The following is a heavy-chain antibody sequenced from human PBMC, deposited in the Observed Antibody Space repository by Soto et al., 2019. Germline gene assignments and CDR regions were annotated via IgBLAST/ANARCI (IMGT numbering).Heavy chain of an antibody. Sequence: LSCAASGFTFSSYAMYWVRQAPDKGLEWVAVISYDGSNKYYADSVKGRFTISRDNSKNTKHLQTNSLRAEDTAVYYCARELGDFWSGYRTGDFYYYYGMDVGGQGTTVTVSS. D-gene: IGHD3-3*01. CDR1: GFTFSSYA. CDR2: ISYDGSNK. V-gene: IGHV3-30-3*01. CDR3: ARELGDFWSGYRTGDFYYYYGMDV. J-gene: IGHJ6*02.